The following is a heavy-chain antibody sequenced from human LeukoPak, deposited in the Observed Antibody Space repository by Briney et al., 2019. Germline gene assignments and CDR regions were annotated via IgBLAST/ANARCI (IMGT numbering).Heavy chain of an antibody. CDR2: VASDGSST. V-gene: IGHV3-74*01. Sequence: GGSLRLSCAASGFTFSTYSMHWVRQAPGKGLVWVSRVASDGSSTTYADSVKGRFTISRDNAKNTLYLQMNSLRAEDTAVYYCAKRWIAAGATDYWGQGTLVTVSS. D-gene: IGHD6-13*01. CDR3: AKRWIAAGATDY. J-gene: IGHJ4*02. CDR1: GFTFSTYS.